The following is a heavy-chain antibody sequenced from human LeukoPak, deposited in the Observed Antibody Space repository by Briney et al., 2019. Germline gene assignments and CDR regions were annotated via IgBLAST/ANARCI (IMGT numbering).Heavy chain of an antibody. CDR1: GFSVSTYG. CDR2: ISASGSRT. J-gene: IGHJ4*02. D-gene: IGHD5-12*01. CDR3: AKDRDGYSGARGFDC. Sequence: GGSLRLSCAASGFSVSTYGMSWVRQAPGKGLEWVSGISASGSRTYFADSVKGRFTISRDNSKNTLHLQMNSLGAADTAVYYCAKDRDGYSGARGFDCWGQGTLVTVSS. V-gene: IGHV3-23*01.